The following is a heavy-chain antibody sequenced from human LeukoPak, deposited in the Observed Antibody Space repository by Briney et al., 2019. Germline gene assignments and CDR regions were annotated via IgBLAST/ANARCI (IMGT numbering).Heavy chain of an antibody. J-gene: IGHJ6*02. D-gene: IGHD2-2*03. Sequence: SETLSLTWTVCGGSIKNYYWIWIRQFQGKGLAGIGYIYYSGSTNYNPSLNGRVIISVDTSKNQFSLKLSSVTAADTAVYYCARAGYCSSTSCQWVPLVWGQGTTVTVSS. CDR3: ARAGYCSSTSCQWVPLV. CDR1: GGSIKNYY. V-gene: IGHV4-59*01. CDR2: IYYSGST.